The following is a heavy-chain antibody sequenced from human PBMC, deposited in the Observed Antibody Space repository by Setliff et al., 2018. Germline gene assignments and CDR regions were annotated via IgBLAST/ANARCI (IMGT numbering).Heavy chain of an antibody. Sequence: KPSETLSLTCSVSGGSISSYYWSWIRQPPGKGLEWIGNIHTSGTNYNPSLKSRVTISVDTSKNQISLKLTSVSAADTAVYYCARAYYYGSGNSHKYYMDVWGKGTAVTVSS. CDR3: ARAYYYGSGNSHKYYMDV. D-gene: IGHD3-10*01. CDR1: GGSISSYY. CDR2: IHTSGT. V-gene: IGHV4-4*08. J-gene: IGHJ6*03.